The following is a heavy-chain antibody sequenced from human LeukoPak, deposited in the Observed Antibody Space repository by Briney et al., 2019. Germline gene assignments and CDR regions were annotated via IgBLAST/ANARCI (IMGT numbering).Heavy chain of an antibody. Sequence: QPGGSLRLSCAASGFTFSTYAMSRVRQAPGKGLEWVSAISGSGGSTYYADSVKGRFTISRDNSKNTLYLQMNSLRAEDTAVYYCAKDRVGSGWYFDLWGRGTLVTGSS. CDR2: ISGSGGST. V-gene: IGHV3-23*01. CDR1: GFTFSTYA. J-gene: IGHJ2*01. CDR3: AKDRVGSGWYFDL. D-gene: IGHD6-19*01.